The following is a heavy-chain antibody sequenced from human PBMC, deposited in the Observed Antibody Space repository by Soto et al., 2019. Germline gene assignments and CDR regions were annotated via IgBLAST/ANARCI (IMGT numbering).Heavy chain of an antibody. Sequence: GSLRLSCTASCFNVTSSTMTWFRQSPGKVLEWVALIYTGGSTFHAGSVKGRFTISRDNIKNILYLQMNSLRAEDTAIYYCARDSLGRDYYEDLGQGTLVNVSS. CDR1: CFNVTSST. CDR2: IYTGGST. V-gene: IGHV3-53*01. J-gene: IGHJ4*02. D-gene: IGHD3-16*01. CDR3: ARDSLGRDYYED.